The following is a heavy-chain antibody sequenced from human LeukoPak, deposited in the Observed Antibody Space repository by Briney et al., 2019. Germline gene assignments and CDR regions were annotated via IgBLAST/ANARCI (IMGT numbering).Heavy chain of an antibody. J-gene: IGHJ6*03. V-gene: IGHV3-15*01. CDR2: IKSKTDGGTT. D-gene: IGHD5-18*01. Sequence: GGSLRLSCAASGFTFSNAWMSWVRQAPGKGLEWVGRIKSKTDGGTTDYAAPVKGRFTISRDDSKNTLYLQMNSVKTEDTAVYYCTTGGSIQLWSTYYMDVWGKGTTVTVSS. CDR1: GFTFSNAW. CDR3: TTGGSIQLWSTYYMDV.